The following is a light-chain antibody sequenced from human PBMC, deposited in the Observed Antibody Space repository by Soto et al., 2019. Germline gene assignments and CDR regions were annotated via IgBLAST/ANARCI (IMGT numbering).Light chain of an antibody. CDR2: GAS. CDR1: QSFGSTF. J-gene: IGKJ1*01. CDR3: QQYASSVT. V-gene: IGKV3-20*01. Sequence: EILLTQSPDSLSLSPGDRATVSCRASQSFGSTFFAWYQQKPGQAPRLLIYGASSRATGIPDRFSGSGSGTDFTLTISRLEPEDFAVYYCQQYASSVTFGQGTKVEIK.